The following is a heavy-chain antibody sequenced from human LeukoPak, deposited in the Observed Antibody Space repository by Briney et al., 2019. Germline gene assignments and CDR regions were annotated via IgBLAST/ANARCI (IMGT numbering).Heavy chain of an antibody. Sequence: GGSLRLSCAASGFTVSSNYMSWVRQAPGKGLEWVSVIYSGGSTYYADSVKGRFTISRDNSKITLYLQMNSLRAEDTAVYYCASQVYYGSGSPDLYYYYYYGMDVWGQGTTVTVSS. V-gene: IGHV3-66*04. J-gene: IGHJ6*02. CDR1: GFTVSSNY. CDR3: ASQVYYGSGSPDLYYYYYYGMDV. CDR2: IYSGGST. D-gene: IGHD3-10*01.